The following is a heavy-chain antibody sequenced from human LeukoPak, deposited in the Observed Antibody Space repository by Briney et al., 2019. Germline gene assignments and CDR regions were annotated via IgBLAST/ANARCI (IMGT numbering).Heavy chain of an antibody. CDR3: GRDGVSYGSGSYLDC. D-gene: IGHD3-10*01. V-gene: IGHV3-30*04. CDR2: ISYDGSKK. Sequence: GRSLRLSCAASGFTFSSYPMHWVRQAPGKGLEWVAVISYDGSKKYNADSVKDRFTISRDNSRNTLYLQMNSLRAGDTAVYYCGRDGVSYGSGSYLDCWGQGTLVTVSS. J-gene: IGHJ4*02. CDR1: GFTFSSYP.